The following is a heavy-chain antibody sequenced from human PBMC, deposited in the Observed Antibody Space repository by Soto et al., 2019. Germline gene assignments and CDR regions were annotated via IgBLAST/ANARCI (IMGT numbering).Heavy chain of an antibody. Sequence: ASVKVSCKASGYTLTSYDINWVRQATGQGLEWMGWMNPNSGNTGYAQKFQGRVTMTRNTSISTAYMELSRLRSEDTAGYYCARAYGSGSYGGRDYYYGMDVWGQGTTVTVSS. V-gene: IGHV1-8*01. D-gene: IGHD3-10*01. CDR2: MNPNSGNT. J-gene: IGHJ6*02. CDR1: GYTLTSYD. CDR3: ARAYGSGSYGGRDYYYGMDV.